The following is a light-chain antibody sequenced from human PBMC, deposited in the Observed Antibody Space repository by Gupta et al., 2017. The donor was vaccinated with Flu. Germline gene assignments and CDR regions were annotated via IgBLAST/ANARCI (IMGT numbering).Light chain of an antibody. V-gene: IGKV3-20*01. CDR2: GAF. CDR3: QQYDTSHT. Sequence: EIVLTQSPGTLSLSPGERATLSCRASQSIRNRYLAWYQQKPGQAPRLLIYGAFSRATDVPDRFRGSGSGTDFTLTISRLEPEDFAVYYCQQYDTSHTFGGGTKVEIK. J-gene: IGKJ4*01. CDR1: QSIRNRY.